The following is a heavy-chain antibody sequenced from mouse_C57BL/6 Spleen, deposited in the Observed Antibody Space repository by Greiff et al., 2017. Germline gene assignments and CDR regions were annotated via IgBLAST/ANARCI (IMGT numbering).Heavy chain of an antibody. CDR1: GFTFSSYA. Sequence: EVQLVESGEGLVKPGGSLKLSCAASGFTFSSYAMSWVRQTPEQRLEWVAYLSSGGDYIYYADTVKGRFTISRDNARNTLYLQMSSLKSKDTAMYYCTREGLRGYFDYWGQGTTLTVSA. J-gene: IGHJ2*01. V-gene: IGHV5-9-1*02. D-gene: IGHD3-1*01. CDR2: LSSGGDYI. CDR3: TREGLRGYFDY.